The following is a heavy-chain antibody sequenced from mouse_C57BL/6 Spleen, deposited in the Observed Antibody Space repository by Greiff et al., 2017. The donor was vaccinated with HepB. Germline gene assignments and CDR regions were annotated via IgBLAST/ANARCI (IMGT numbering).Heavy chain of an antibody. Sequence: EVMLVESGGDLVKPGGSLKLSCAASGFTFSSYGMSWVRQTPDKRLEWVATISSGGSYTYYPDSVKGRFTISRDTAKNTLYLQMSSLKSDDTAMYYCARDSSGYYAMDYWGQGTSVTVSS. V-gene: IGHV5-6*01. D-gene: IGHD3-2*02. CDR1: GFTFSSYG. CDR2: ISSGGSYT. J-gene: IGHJ4*01. CDR3: ARDSSGYYAMDY.